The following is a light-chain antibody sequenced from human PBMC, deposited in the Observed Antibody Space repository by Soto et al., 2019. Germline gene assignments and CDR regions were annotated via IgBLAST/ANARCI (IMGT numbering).Light chain of an antibody. CDR3: SSYSNSTTLGV. CDR1: GSDVGAYKY. CDR2: EVS. Sequence: QSALTQPASVSGSPGQSITISCTGTGSDVGAYKYVSWYQQHPGKAPKLMIFEVSDRPSGVSNRFSGSKSGNTASLTISGLQAEDEADYYCSSYSNSTTLGVFGTGTKLTVL. J-gene: IGLJ1*01. V-gene: IGLV2-14*01.